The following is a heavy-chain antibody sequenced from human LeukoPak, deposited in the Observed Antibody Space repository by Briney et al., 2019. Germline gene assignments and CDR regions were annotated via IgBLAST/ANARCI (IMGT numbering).Heavy chain of an antibody. Sequence: PSETLSLTCTVSGGSISSGSYYWSWIRQPAGKGLEWIGRIHTSGSTNYNPSLKSRVTISVDTSKNQFSLKLSSVTAADTAVYYCARERGSYPWYFDYWGQGTLVTVSS. V-gene: IGHV4-61*02. D-gene: IGHD1-26*01. CDR3: ARERGSYPWYFDY. J-gene: IGHJ4*02. CDR1: GGSISSGSYY. CDR2: IHTSGST.